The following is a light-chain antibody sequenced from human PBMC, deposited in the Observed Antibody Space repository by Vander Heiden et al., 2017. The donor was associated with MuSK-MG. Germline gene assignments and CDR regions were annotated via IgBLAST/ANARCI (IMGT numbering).Light chain of an antibody. Sequence: DIQMTQSPSSLSASVGDRVTITCRASQSISSYLNWYQQKPEKAPKLLIYAASSLQSGVPSRFSGSGSGTDFTLTISRLQPEDFATYYCQQSDSTPLTFGGGTKVEIK. CDR1: QSISSY. J-gene: IGKJ4*01. CDR2: AAS. V-gene: IGKV1-39*01. CDR3: QQSDSTPLT.